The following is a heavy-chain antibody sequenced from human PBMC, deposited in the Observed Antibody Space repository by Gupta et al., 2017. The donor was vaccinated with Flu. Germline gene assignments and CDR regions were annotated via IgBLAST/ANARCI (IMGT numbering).Heavy chain of an antibody. J-gene: IGHJ4*02. D-gene: IGHD6-13*01. Sequence: RGYYWSWIRQTPGKGLEWIGEINRSGSTKYNPSLQSRVTISVDTSKSQFSLILTSVTAADTAVYDWARGTYSSSWSSNFDYWGQGTRVTVSS. V-gene: IGHV4-34*01. CDR1: RGYY. CDR3: ARGTYSSSWSSNFDY. CDR2: INRSGST.